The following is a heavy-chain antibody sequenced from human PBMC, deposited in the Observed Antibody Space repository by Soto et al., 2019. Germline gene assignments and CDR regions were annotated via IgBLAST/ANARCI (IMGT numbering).Heavy chain of an antibody. CDR3: AKDLTRQLAYWLDP. CDR1: GFSFTGYY. J-gene: IGHJ5*02. D-gene: IGHD6-6*01. V-gene: IGHV1-2*02. CDR2: INAHSGGT. Sequence: ASVKVSCKASGFSFTGYYIHWLRQAPGQGLEWMGWINAHSGGTEYAQKFQGRVTLTRDTSIATAYLTLTSLTSDNTALYYCAKDLTRQLAYWLDPWGQGTQVTVSS.